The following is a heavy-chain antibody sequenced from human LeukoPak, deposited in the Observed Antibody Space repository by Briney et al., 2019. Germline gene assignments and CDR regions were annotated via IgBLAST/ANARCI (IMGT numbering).Heavy chain of an antibody. Sequence: PSETLSLTCTVSGGSISSGSYYWSWIRQPAGKGLEWIGRIYTSGSTNYNSSLKSRVTISVDTSKNQFSLKLSSVTAADTAVYYCARGTPLSVGSYYFEYWGQGALVTVSS. J-gene: IGHJ4*02. CDR3: ARGTPLSVGSYYFEY. D-gene: IGHD2/OR15-2a*01. CDR2: IYTSGST. CDR1: GGSISSGSYY. V-gene: IGHV4-61*02.